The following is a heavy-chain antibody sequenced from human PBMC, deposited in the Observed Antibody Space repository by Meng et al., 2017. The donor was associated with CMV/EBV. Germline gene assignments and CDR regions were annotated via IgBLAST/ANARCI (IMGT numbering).Heavy chain of an antibody. J-gene: IGHJ6*02. D-gene: IGHD2-2*01. CDR3: ARDLVVPPEDYYYGMDV. Sequence: GGSLRLSCAASGFTFSDYYMSWIRQAPGKGLEWVSGINWNGGSTGYADSVKGRFTISRDNAKNSLYLQMNSLRAEDTALYYCARDLVVPPEDYYYGMDVWGQGTTVTVSS. CDR2: INWNGGST. CDR1: GFTFSDYY. V-gene: IGHV3-20*04.